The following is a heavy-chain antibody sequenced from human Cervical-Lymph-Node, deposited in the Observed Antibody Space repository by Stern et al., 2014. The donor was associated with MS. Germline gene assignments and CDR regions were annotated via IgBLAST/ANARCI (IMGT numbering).Heavy chain of an antibody. D-gene: IGHD2-15*01. CDR3: ARVQEDIVVVVAANPHYYYGMDV. Sequence: VHLVESGGGVVQPGRSLRLSCAASGFTFSSYAMHWVRQAPGKGLEWVAGISYDGSNTYYADSVKGRFTISRDNSKNTLYLQMNSLRAEDTAVYYCARVQEDIVVVVAANPHYYYGMDVWGQGTTVTVSS. CDR1: GFTFSSYA. J-gene: IGHJ6*02. V-gene: IGHV3-30-3*01. CDR2: ISYDGSNT.